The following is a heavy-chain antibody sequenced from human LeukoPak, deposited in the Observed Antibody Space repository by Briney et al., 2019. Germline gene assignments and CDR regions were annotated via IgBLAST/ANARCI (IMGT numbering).Heavy chain of an antibody. J-gene: IGHJ4*02. V-gene: IGHV3-30*02. CDR3: ARADPDYYGSGSHFGY. D-gene: IGHD3-10*01. Sequence: GGSLRLSCAASGFTFSSYGMHWVRQAPGKGLEWVAFIRYDGSNKYYADSVKGRFTISRDNSKNTLYLQMNSLRAEDTAVYYCARADPDYYGSGSHFGYWGQGTLVTVSS. CDR2: IRYDGSNK. CDR1: GFTFSSYG.